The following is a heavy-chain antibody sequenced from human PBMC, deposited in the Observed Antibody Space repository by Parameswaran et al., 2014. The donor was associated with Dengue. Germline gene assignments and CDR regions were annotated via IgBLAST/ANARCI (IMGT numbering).Heavy chain of an antibody. CDR3: ARGRTYDPY. Sequence: VRQAPGKGLEWIGYISYSGSTNYNPSLKSRVTISVDTSKNQFSLKLSSATAADTAVYYCARGRTYDPYWGQGTLVTVSS. V-gene: IGHV4-59*01. CDR2: ISYSGST. J-gene: IGHJ4*02. D-gene: IGHD3-3*01.